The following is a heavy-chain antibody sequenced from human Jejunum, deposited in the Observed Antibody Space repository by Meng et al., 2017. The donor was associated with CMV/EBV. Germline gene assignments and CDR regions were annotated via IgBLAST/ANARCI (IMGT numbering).Heavy chain of an antibody. J-gene: IGHJ6*02. V-gene: IGHV3-23*01. CDR1: FSSWA. D-gene: IGHD2-2*01. Sequence: FSSWAMTWVRQAPGKGLEWLSVISRSGGDTYYADSVKGRFTISRDNSKNTLYLQMDSLRAEDTAVYYCAKESGEYQMLSYYGLDVWGQGTTVTVSS. CDR3: AKESGEYQMLSYYGLDV. CDR2: ISRSGGDT.